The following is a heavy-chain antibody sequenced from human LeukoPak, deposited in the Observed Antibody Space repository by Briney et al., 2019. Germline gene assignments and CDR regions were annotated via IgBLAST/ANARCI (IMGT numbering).Heavy chain of an antibody. CDR1: GGSISSGSYY. Sequence: SQTLSLTCTVSGGSISSGSYYWSWIRQPAGKGLEWIGRIYTSGSTNYNPSLKSRVTISVDTSKNQFSLKLSSVTAADTAVYYCARDPADYYGSSGYSAPRLSDYWGQGTLVTVSS. V-gene: IGHV4-61*02. J-gene: IGHJ4*02. CDR3: ARDPADYYGSSGYSAPRLSDY. CDR2: IYTSGST. D-gene: IGHD3-22*01.